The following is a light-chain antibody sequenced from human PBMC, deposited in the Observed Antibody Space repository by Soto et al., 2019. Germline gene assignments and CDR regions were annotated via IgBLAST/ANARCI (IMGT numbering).Light chain of an antibody. V-gene: IGKV1-5*01. CDR3: KQYNSFPHT. Sequence: DIQMTQSPSTLSASVGDRVTITCRASQSISSWLAWYQQKPGKAPKLLIYDASSLESGVPSRFSGSGSGTEFTLTIRSLQPDDFATYYCKQYNSFPHTFGQGTKVDI. CDR2: DAS. CDR1: QSISSW. J-gene: IGKJ2*01.